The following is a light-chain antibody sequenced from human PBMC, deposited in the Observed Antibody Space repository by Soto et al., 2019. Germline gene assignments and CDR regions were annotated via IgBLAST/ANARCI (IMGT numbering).Light chain of an antibody. J-gene: IGKJ3*01. CDR1: QSVSSKY. CDR3: QQYGSSLFT. CDR2: GTS. V-gene: IGKV3-20*01. Sequence: EMGLTQSPGTLSLSQGERATLSCRASQSVSSKYLAWYQQKPGQAPRVLIYGTSIRASGVPERFSGGGSGTDFTLTITRLEPEDFAVYYCQQYGSSLFTFGPGTKVDIK.